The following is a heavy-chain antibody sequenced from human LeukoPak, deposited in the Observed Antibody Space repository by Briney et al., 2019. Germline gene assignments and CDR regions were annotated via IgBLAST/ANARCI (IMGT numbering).Heavy chain of an antibody. CDR3: AREGGYASSGINDY. CDR1: GGSIINDY. V-gene: IGHV4-4*07. Sequence: SETLSLTCTVSGGSIINDYWSWIRQSAGTGLEWIGRIYTSGSTNYNPSLKSRVTISVDTSKNQFSLKLSSGTAADTAVYYCAREGGYASSGINDYWGQGTLVTVSS. D-gene: IGHD3-22*01. J-gene: IGHJ4*02. CDR2: IYTSGST.